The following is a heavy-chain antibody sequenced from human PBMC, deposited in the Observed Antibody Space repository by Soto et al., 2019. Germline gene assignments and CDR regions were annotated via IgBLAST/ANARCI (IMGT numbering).Heavy chain of an antibody. Sequence: GASVKVSCKVSGYTLPELSMHWVRQAPGKGLEWMGGFDPEDGETIYAQKFQGRVTMAEDTSTDTAYMELSSLRSEDTAVYYCATGPQYYDILTGPSEDYYYMDVWGKGTTVTVSS. CDR1: GYTLPELS. CDR3: ATGPQYYDILTGPSEDYYYMDV. D-gene: IGHD3-9*01. V-gene: IGHV1-24*01. J-gene: IGHJ6*03. CDR2: FDPEDGET.